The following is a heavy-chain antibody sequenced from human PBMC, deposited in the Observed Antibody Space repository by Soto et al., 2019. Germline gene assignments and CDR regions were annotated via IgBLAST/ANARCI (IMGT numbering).Heavy chain of an antibody. Sequence: GSLRLSCVASEFTFSNYWMSWVRQAPGKGLEWVANIKQDGSEKYYVDSVKGRFTISRDNAENSLYLQMNSLRAEDTALYYCARVYPGTGWPFHYYGMDVWGQGTTVTVSS. D-gene: IGHD6-25*01. V-gene: IGHV3-7*01. CDR2: IKQDGSEK. CDR3: ARVYPGTGWPFHYYGMDV. CDR1: EFTFSNYW. J-gene: IGHJ6*02.